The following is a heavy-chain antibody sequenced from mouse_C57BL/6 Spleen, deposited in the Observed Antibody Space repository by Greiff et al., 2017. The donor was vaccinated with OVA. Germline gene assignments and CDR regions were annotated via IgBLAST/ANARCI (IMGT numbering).Heavy chain of an antibody. CDR1: GYTFTDYE. D-gene: IGHD1-1*01. J-gene: IGHJ3*01. Sequence: VQLVESGAELVRPGASVTLSCKASGYTFTDYEMHWVKQTPVHGLEWIGAIDPETGGTAYNQKFKGKAILTADKSSSTAYMELRSLTSEDSAVYYCTRYYYGSSYAWFAYWGQGTLVTVSA. CDR2: IDPETGGT. V-gene: IGHV1-15*01. CDR3: TRYYYGSSYAWFAY.